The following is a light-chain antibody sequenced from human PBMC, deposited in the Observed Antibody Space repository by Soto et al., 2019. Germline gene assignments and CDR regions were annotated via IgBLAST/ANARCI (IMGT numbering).Light chain of an antibody. CDR1: QGLGRW. CDR2: AAS. Sequence: DIQMTQSPSSVSASVGARVTITCRASQGLGRWLAWYQQKPGKAPQLLIYAASTLQSGVPSRFSGSGSGTDFTLTISSLQPEDFATYYCQQTSSFPRTVGQGTRLDIK. J-gene: IGKJ5*01. V-gene: IGKV1-12*01. CDR3: QQTSSFPRT.